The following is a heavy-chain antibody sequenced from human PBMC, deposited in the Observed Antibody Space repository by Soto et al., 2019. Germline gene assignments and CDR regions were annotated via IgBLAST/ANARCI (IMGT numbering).Heavy chain of an antibody. Sequence: QVQLQESGPGLVKPSETLSLTCTVSGGSISSYYWSWIRQPPGKGLEWIGYIYYSGSTNYNPSLKSRVTISVDTSKNQFSLKLSSVTAADTAVYYCARGTDTYYYDSSGYYDIYYYYGMDVWGQGTTVTVSS. V-gene: IGHV4-59*08. CDR2: IYYSGST. J-gene: IGHJ6*02. CDR1: GGSISSYY. CDR3: ARGTDTYYYDSSGYYDIYYYYGMDV. D-gene: IGHD3-22*01.